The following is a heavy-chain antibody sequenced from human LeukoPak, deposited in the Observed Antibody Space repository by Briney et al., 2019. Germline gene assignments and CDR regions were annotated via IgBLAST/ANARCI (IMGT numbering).Heavy chain of an antibody. CDR3: AKDGRITIFGVVQYYFDY. Sequence: GGSLRLSCAASGFTFSSYAMSWVRQAPGKGLEWVSGISDSGGSSYYADSVKGRFTISRDNSKNTLYLQMNSLGAEDTAVYYCAKDGRITIFGVVQYYFDYWGQGTLVTVSS. J-gene: IGHJ4*02. D-gene: IGHD3-3*01. CDR1: GFTFSSYA. CDR2: ISDSGGSS. V-gene: IGHV3-23*01.